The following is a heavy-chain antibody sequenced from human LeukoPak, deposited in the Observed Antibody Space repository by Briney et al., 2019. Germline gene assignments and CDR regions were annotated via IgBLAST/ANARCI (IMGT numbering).Heavy chain of an antibody. V-gene: IGHV4-4*07. CDR2: IYTSGST. Sequence: KPSETLSLTCTVPGDPLSSYYGSWIRQPAGKGLEWVGRIYTSGSTNYNPSLKSRVAISVDKSKHQFSLKLSSVTAADTAVYYCATGGSGYWYFVLWGRGTLVTVSS. J-gene: IGHJ2*01. D-gene: IGHD6-19*01. CDR1: GDPLSSYY. CDR3: ATGGSGYWYFVL.